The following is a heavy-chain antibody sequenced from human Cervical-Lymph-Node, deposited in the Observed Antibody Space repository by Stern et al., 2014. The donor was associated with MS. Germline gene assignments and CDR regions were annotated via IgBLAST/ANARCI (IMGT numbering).Heavy chain of an antibody. D-gene: IGHD5-12*01. CDR2: IYHSGTT. CDR3: ARVNSGYNWFDY. J-gene: IGHJ5*01. CDR1: GGSITNTNW. Sequence: QVQLQESGPGLVKPSGTLSLTCAVSGGSITNTNWWGWVRQTPGMGLEWIGEIYHSGTTNFSPSLKSRITMSVDKSKNQFSLELNSVTAADTAIYYCARVNSGYNWFDYWGQGTLVTVSS. V-gene: IGHV4-4*02.